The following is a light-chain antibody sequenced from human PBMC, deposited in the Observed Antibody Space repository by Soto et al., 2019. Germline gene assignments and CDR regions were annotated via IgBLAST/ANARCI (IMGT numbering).Light chain of an antibody. J-gene: IGLJ1*01. CDR2: DVS. CDR1: SSDVGGHNY. Sequence: QSALTQPRSVSGSPGQSVTISCTGTSSDVGGHNYVSWYQQHPGKAPKLMISDVSRRPSGVPDRFSGSKSGNTASLTISGLQAEYEADYYCCSYAGGYTAVFGTGTKVTVL. V-gene: IGLV2-11*01. CDR3: CSYAGGYTAV.